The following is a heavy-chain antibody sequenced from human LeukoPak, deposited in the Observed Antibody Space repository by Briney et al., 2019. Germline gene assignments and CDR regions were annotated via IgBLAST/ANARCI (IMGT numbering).Heavy chain of an antibody. Sequence: SETLSLTCAVYGGSFSGYYWSWIRQPPGKGLEWIGEINHSGSTNYNPSLKSRVTISVDTSKSQFSLKLSSVTAADTAVYYCARATTDLSYYYYGMDVWGQGTTVTVSS. J-gene: IGHJ6*02. CDR3: ARATTDLSYYYYGMDV. V-gene: IGHV4-34*01. D-gene: IGHD4-11*01. CDR1: GGSFSGYY. CDR2: INHSGST.